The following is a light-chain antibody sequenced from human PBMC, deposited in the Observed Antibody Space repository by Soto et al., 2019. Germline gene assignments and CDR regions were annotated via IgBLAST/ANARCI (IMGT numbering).Light chain of an antibody. Sequence: SVLSQPASVSVAPGHSITISCTGTSSDVGGYNYVSWYQQRPGKAPKLMIYEVSNRPSGVSNRFSGSKSGNTASLTISGLQAEDEADYYCSSYAGSSNVFGTGTKVTVL. CDR1: SSDVGGYNY. CDR3: SSYAGSSNV. CDR2: EVS. V-gene: IGLV2-14*01. J-gene: IGLJ1*01.